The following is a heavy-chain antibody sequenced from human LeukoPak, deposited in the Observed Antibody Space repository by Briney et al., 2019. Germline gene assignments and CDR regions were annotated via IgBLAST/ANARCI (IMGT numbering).Heavy chain of an antibody. CDR1: GFTVSNNY. CDR3: AKDGATESARPRGYCSSTSCPSYYYYYMDV. Sequence: GGSLRLSCAASGFTVSNNYMSWVRQAPGKGLEWVSIIYTAGSTYYADSVEGRFTISRDNSKNTLYLQMNSLRAEDTAVYYCAKDGATESARPRGYCSSTSCPSYYYYYMDVWGKGTTVTVSS. V-gene: IGHV3-66*01. D-gene: IGHD2-2*03. CDR2: IYTAGST. J-gene: IGHJ6*03.